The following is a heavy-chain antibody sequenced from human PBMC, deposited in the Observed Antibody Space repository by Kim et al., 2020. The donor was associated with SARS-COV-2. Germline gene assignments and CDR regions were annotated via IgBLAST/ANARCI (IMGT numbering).Heavy chain of an antibody. CDR1: GGSVSRGGYY. J-gene: IGHJ4*02. CDR2: IAYGGRR. D-gene: IGHD3-22*01. Sequence: TLSLTCTVSGGSVSRGGYYWTWIRQHPGKGLEWLGYIAYGGRRYYKPSLKSRVTISVDTSKNQFSLKLTSVTAADTAVYYCARAGHYYDSSGYYVVYWGKGTLVTVSS. V-gene: IGHV4-31*03. CDR3: ARAGHYYDSSGYYVVY.